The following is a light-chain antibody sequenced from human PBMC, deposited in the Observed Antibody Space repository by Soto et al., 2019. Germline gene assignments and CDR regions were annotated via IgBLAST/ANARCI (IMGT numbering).Light chain of an antibody. V-gene: IGKV1-5*01. CDR2: DAS. J-gene: IGKJ1*01. CDR3: QQYETFSGT. Sequence: IPVAPSPSPPSASVSERSTNPFRASQSISNSLAWYQQKPGEAPKLLIYDASALPCGVPSRFSGSGSGTKFTLTIASLQPDDFATYYCQQYETFSGTFGPGTKVDNK. CDR1: QSISNS.